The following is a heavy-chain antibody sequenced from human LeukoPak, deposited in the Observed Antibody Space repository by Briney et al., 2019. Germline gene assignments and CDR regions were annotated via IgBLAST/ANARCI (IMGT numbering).Heavy chain of an antibody. CDR2: IYYSGST. Sequence: SETLSLTCAVYGGSFSGYYWSWIRQPPGKGLEWIGYIYYSGSTNYNPSLKSRVTISVDTSKNQFSLKLSSVTAADTAVYYCARHPNWGSYYFDYWGQGTLVTVSS. V-gene: IGHV4-59*08. CDR3: ARHPNWGSYYFDY. CDR1: GGSFSGYY. D-gene: IGHD7-27*01. J-gene: IGHJ4*02.